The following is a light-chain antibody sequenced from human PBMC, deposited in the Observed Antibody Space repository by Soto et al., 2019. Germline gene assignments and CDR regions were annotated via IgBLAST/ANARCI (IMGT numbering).Light chain of an antibody. CDR3: QQRKT. CDR1: QSVSSY. V-gene: IGKV3-11*01. J-gene: IGKJ4*01. CDR2: DAS. Sequence: EIVLTQSPATLSLSPGERATLSCRASQSVSSYLNWYQQKPGQAPRLLIYDASNRATGIPARFSGRGSGTDFTLTISSLEPESFAVYFCQQRKTFGGGTKVEMK.